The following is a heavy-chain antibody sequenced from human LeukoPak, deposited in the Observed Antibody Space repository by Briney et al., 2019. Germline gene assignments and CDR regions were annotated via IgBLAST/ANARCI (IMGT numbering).Heavy chain of an antibody. J-gene: IGHJ4*02. D-gene: IGHD1-1*01. CDR2: IYYSGST. CDR1: GGSISSDDYY. V-gene: IGHV4-31*03. CDR3: ARGSDWNLGY. Sequence: SETLSLTCTVSGGSISSDDYYWNWIRQHPGKGLEWIGYIYYSGSTYYNPSLKSRVTISVDTSKKQFSLKLTSVTAADTAVYCCARGSDWNLGYWGQGTLVTVSS.